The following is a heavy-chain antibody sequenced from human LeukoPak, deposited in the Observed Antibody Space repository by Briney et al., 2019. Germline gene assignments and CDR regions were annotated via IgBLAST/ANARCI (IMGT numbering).Heavy chain of an antibody. CDR3: ARVHYVILTGYPEGVFVY. CDR2: IHHGGRT. D-gene: IGHD3-9*01. Sequence: SETLSLTCTVSGYSISSGYYRGWIRQPPGRGLEWIGNIHHGGRTYYNPSLTSRVSVDTSKNQFSLKLNSVTAADTAVYYCARVHYVILTGYPEGVFVYWGQGTLVTVSS. CDR1: GYSISSGYY. J-gene: IGHJ4*02. V-gene: IGHV4-38-2*02.